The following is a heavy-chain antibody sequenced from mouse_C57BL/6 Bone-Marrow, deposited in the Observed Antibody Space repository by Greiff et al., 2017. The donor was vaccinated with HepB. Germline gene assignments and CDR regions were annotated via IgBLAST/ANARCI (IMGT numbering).Heavy chain of an antibody. V-gene: IGHV7-1*01. CDR2: SRNKANDYTT. CDR3: ARDATYSNGWYFDV. Sequence: DVKLVESGGGLVQSGRSLRLSCATSGFTFSDFYMEWVRQAPGKGLEWIAASRNKANDYTTEYSASVKGRFIVSRDTSQSILYLQMNALRAEDTAIYYCARDATYSNGWYFDVWGTGTTVTVSS. CDR1: GFTFSDFY. D-gene: IGHD2-5*01. J-gene: IGHJ1*03.